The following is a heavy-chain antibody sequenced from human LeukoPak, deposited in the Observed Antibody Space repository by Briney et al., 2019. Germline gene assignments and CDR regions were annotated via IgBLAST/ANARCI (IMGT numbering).Heavy chain of an antibody. Sequence: GGSLRLSCAASGFTFSSYAMSWVRQASGKGLEWVSSISGSGGSTYYADPVKGRFTISRDNSKNTLYLQMNSLRAEDTAVYYCAKDQAFGVVIQSPFDPWGQGTLVTVSS. CDR2: ISGSGGST. CDR3: AKDQAFGVVIQSPFDP. CDR1: GFTFSSYA. V-gene: IGHV3-23*01. J-gene: IGHJ5*02. D-gene: IGHD3-3*01.